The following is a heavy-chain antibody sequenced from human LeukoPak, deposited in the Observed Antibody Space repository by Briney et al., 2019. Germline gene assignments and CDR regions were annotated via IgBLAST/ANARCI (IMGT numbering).Heavy chain of an antibody. CDR3: ARAATYYDGMDV. D-gene: IGHD2-15*01. CDR1: GGTFSSYA. V-gene: IGHV1-69*04. J-gene: IGHJ6*02. CDR2: IIPILGIA. Sequence: ASVQVSCKASGGTFSSYAISWVRQAPGQGLEWMGRIIPILGIANYAQKFQGRVTITADKSTSTAYMELSSLRSEDTAVYYCARAATYYDGMDVWGQGTTVTVSS.